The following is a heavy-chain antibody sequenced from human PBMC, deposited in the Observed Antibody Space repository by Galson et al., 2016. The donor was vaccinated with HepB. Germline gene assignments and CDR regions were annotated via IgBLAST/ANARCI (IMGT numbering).Heavy chain of an antibody. CDR2: IIPIFSKT. D-gene: IGHD2-15*01. CDR3: ARDLGLHCSGGNCYSYYFDS. Sequence: SVKVSCKASGGSFSSYSITWVRQAPGQGLEWMGKIIPIFSKTNYAQKFQGRVTIIADESTSTVYMELSSLRSEDTAVYYCARDLGLHCSGGNCYSYYFDSWGQGTLVTVSS. J-gene: IGHJ4*02. V-gene: IGHV1-69*13. CDR1: GGSFSSYS.